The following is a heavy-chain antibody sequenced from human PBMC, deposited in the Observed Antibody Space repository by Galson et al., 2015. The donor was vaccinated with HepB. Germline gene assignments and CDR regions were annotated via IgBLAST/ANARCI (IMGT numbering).Heavy chain of an antibody. CDR1: GFTFDDYA. J-gene: IGHJ3*02. D-gene: IGHD4-17*01. CDR2: ISWNSGSI. CDR3: AKDIYDYGDYSVNAFDI. Sequence: SLRLSCAASGFTFDDYAMHWVRQAPGKGLEWVSGISWNSGSIGYADSVKGRFTISRDNAKNSLYLQMNSLRAEDTALYYCAKDIYDYGDYSVNAFDIWGQGTMVTVSS. V-gene: IGHV3-9*01.